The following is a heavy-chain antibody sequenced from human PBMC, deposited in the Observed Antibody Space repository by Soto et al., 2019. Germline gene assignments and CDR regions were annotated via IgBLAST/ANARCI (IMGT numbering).Heavy chain of an antibody. V-gene: IGHV1-2*02. J-gene: IGHJ1*01. CDR3: ARGGALDGTSPPFNH. CDR2: INANSGDT. D-gene: IGHD6-19*01. Sequence: ASVKVSCKASGYTFSGHYMHWIRQAPGQGPEWLGWINANSGDTDRAPKFQDRLTMTRDTSISTAYMELSRLRSDDTAVYYCARGGALDGTSPPFNHW. CDR1: GYTFSGHY.